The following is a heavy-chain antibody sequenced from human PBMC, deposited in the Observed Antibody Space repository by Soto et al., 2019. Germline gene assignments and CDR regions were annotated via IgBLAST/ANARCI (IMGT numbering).Heavy chain of an antibody. D-gene: IGHD2-2*01. CDR2: IWYDGRNK. V-gene: IGHV3-33*01. Sequence: QVQLVESGGGVVQPGRSLRLSCAASGFTFSSYGMHWVRQAPGKGLEWVAVIWYDGRNKYYADSLKGRFTISRDNSKNTLYLQMNSLRAEDTAAYYCAREPVPYYYYGMYVWGQGTTVTVSS. CDR1: GFTFSSYG. CDR3: AREPVPYYYYGMYV. J-gene: IGHJ6*02.